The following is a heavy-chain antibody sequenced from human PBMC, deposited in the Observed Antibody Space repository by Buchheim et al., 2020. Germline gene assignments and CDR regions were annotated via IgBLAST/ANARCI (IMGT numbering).Heavy chain of an antibody. D-gene: IGHD7-27*01. CDR3: ARVRIWGTSNYYGMDV. CDR1: GFTFSIFG. CDR2: INLSGPTI. J-gene: IGHJ6*02. V-gene: IGHV3-48*04. Sequence: EVQLVESGGGLVQPGGSLRLSCAASGFTFSIFGMNWVRQAPGKGLEWVSYINLSGPTISYADSGRGRFPMSRDTAKSPLYLQMDSLRAEDTAVYYCARVRIWGTSNYYGMDVWGQGTT.